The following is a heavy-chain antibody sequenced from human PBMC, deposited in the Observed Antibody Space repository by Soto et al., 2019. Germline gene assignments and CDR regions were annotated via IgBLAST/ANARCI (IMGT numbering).Heavy chain of an antibody. CDR2: IYPGDSDT. D-gene: IGHD2-21*02. CDR1: GYSFTSYW. CDR3: ARPGLCGGDCLGD. Sequence: PGESLKISCKDPGYSFTSYWIAWVRQMPGKGLEWMGIIYPGDSDTRYSPSFQGQVTISADKSISTAYLQWSSLKASDTATYYWARPGLCGGDCLGDWGQGTPVTVSS. J-gene: IGHJ4*02. V-gene: IGHV5-51*01.